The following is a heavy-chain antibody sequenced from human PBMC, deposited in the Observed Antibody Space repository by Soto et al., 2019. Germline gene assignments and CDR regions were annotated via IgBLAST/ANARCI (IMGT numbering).Heavy chain of an antibody. Sequence: EVQLLDSGGGLVQPGGSLRLSCAGSGFDFSNYNMDWVRQAPGKGLEWISYISNTARTIFYADSVKGRFTISRDNARNSLFLQMNSLRDEDTAVYYCARDGSRGYDMDVWGQGTTVTVSS. CDR2: ISNTARTI. CDR3: ARDGSRGYDMDV. J-gene: IGHJ6*02. V-gene: IGHV3-48*02. D-gene: IGHD1-1*01. CDR1: GFDFSNYN.